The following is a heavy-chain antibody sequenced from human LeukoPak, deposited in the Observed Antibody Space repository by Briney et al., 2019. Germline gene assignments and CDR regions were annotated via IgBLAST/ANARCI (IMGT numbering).Heavy chain of an antibody. D-gene: IGHD3-10*01. J-gene: IGHJ4*02. Sequence: GRSLRLSCAASGFTFNTYAMHWVRQAPGKGLEWVAVISYDGSNKYYTDSVKGRFTISRDNSKDTLYLQMNSLRAEDTATYYCARDNAQGSRTPGGYWGQGTLVTVSS. CDR2: ISYDGSNK. V-gene: IGHV3-30-3*01. CDR1: GFTFNTYA. CDR3: ARDNAQGSRTPGGY.